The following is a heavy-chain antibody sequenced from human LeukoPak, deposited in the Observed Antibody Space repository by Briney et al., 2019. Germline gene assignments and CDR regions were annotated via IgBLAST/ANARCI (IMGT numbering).Heavy chain of an antibody. CDR3: ARAGGYCGRISCPYYFDY. J-gene: IGHJ4*02. Sequence: ASVKVSCKASGYTFISYGISWVRQAPGQGLEWMGWISAYNGNTNYAQKLQGRVTMTRNTSISTAYMELSSLRSEDTAVYYCARAGGYCGRISCPYYFDYWGQGSLVAVSS. CDR2: ISAYNGNT. CDR1: GYTFISYG. D-gene: IGHD2-15*01. V-gene: IGHV1-18*01.